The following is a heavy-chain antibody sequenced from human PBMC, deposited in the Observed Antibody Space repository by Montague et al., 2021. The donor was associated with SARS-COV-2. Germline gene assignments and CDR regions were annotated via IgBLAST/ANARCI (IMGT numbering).Heavy chain of an antibody. CDR3: ARTAYNHYGLDV. CDR2: IDDSGTT. V-gene: IGHV4-59*12. Sequence: SETLSLTCSVSGGSLSTYYWSWIRQPPGKGLGWIGYIDDSGTTRYNPSLRSRATISLDLSKNQFSLDLNSVTAADTAVYYCARTAYNHYGLDVWGQGTTVTVSS. CDR1: GGSLSTYY. J-gene: IGHJ6*02. D-gene: IGHD2-21*02.